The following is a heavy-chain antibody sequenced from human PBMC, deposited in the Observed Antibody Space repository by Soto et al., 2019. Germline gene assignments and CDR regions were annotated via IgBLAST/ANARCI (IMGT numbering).Heavy chain of an antibody. CDR1: GFTFSNYW. D-gene: IGHD3-22*01. CDR3: ARAPDGSGFYSYFDX. CDR2: INRDGSEK. J-gene: IGHJ4*02. Sequence: WGSLRLSCVASGFTFSNYWMSWVRQAPGKGLQWVSNINRDGSEKYYVDSLKGRFTISIDNAENSLYLEMNTLRAEDTAVYYCARAPDGSGFYSYFDXGCQATLLT. V-gene: IGHV3-7*03.